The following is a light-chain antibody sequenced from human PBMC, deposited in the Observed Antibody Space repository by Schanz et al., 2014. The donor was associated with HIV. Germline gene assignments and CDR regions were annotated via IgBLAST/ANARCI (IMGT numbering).Light chain of an antibody. V-gene: IGKV3-20*01. CDR3: QQYHSSRRT. Sequence: EIVLTQSPGTLSLSPGERASLSCRASHIVNNRYFAWYKQEHGQPPRLLIYGASIRATGVPDRFSGSGSGTDFTLTISRLEPEDFAVYYCQQYHSSRRTFRGGTNVEL. CDR2: GAS. J-gene: IGKJ4*01. CDR1: HIVNNRY.